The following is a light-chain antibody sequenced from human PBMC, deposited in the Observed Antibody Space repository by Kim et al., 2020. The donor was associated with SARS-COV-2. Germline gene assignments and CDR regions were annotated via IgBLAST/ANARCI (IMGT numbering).Light chain of an antibody. V-gene: IGLV3-21*04. CDR1: NIGSKS. Sequence: QGKTARVTRGGNNIGSKSVHWYQQKPGQAPVLVIYYDSDRPSGIPERFSGSNSGNTATLTISRVEAGDEADYYCQVWDSSSDHVVFGGGTQLTVL. CDR3: QVWDSSSDHVV. CDR2: YDS. J-gene: IGLJ2*01.